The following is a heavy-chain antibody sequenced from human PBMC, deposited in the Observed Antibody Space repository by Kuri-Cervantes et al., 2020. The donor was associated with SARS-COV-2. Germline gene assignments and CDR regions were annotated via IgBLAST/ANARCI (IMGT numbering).Heavy chain of an antibody. CDR1: GFTFSSYG. CDR2: ISYDGSNK. V-gene: IGHV3-30*18. D-gene: IGHD4-17*01. J-gene: IGHJ6*02. CDR3: AKAYGPYGMDV. Sequence: GGSLRLSCAASGFTFSSYGMHWVRQAPGKGLEWVAVISYDGSNKYYADSVKGRFTISRDNSKNTLYLQMNSLRAEDTAVYYCAKAYGPYGMDVWGQGTTVTVSS.